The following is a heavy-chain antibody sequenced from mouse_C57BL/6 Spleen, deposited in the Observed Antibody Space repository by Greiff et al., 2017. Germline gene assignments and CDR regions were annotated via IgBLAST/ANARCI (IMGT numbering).Heavy chain of an antibody. CDR2: ISSGSSTI. CDR1: GFTFSDYG. J-gene: IGHJ3*01. CDR3: AYDYDGETRFAY. D-gene: IGHD2-4*01. V-gene: IGHV5-17*01. Sequence: EVQLVESGGGLVKPGGSLKLSCAASGFTFSDYGMHWVRQAPEKGLEWVAYISSGSSTIYYADTVKGRFTISRDNAKNTLFLQMTSLRSEDTAMYYCAYDYDGETRFAYWGQGTLVTVSA.